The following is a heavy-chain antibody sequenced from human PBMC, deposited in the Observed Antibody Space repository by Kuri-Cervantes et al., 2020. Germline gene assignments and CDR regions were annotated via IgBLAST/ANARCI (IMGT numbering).Heavy chain of an antibody. V-gene: IGHV3-7*04. J-gene: IGHJ4*02. CDR2: IKQDGSEK. Sequence: GESLKISCAASGFTLSNFWMNWVRQAPGKGLEWVANIKQDGSEKYYVDSVKGRFTISRDSAKNSLYLQMDSLRAEDTAVYYCARGQGLGYWGQGTLVTVSS. CDR3: ARGQGLGY. D-gene: IGHD3/OR15-3a*01. CDR1: GFTLSNFW.